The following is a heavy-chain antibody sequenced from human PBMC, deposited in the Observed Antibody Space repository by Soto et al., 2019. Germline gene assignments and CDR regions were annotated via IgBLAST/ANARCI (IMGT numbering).Heavy chain of an antibody. Sequence: SQTLSLTCAISGDSVSSNSAAWNWIRQSPSRGLEWLGRTYYRSKWYNDYAVSVKSRITINPDTSNNQFSLQLNSVTPEDTAVYYCARVPRAAAGWSWFDPWGQGTLVTVSS. J-gene: IGHJ5*02. D-gene: IGHD6-13*01. CDR1: GDSVSSNSAA. V-gene: IGHV6-1*01. CDR3: ARVPRAAAGWSWFDP. CDR2: TYYRSKWYN.